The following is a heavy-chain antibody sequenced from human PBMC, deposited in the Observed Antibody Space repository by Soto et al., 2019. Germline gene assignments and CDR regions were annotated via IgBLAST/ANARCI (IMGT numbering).Heavy chain of an antibody. D-gene: IGHD3-10*02. CDR1: GFSFSSFA. V-gene: IGHV3-30*04. J-gene: IGHJ4*02. CDR3: ASVLDY. CDR2: ISYHGSDK. Sequence: QVQLVGSGGGVVQPGRSLRLSCVASGFSFSSFAMHWVRQAPGKGLEWVAVISYHGSDKYYADSVRGRFIVSRDNSQNTVYLQMNSLRVEDTAVYYCASVLDYWSQGIMVTVSS.